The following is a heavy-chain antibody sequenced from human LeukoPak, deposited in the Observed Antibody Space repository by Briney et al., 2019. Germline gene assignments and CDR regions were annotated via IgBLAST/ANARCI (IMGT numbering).Heavy chain of an antibody. V-gene: IGHV3-30*02. Sequence: GGSLRLSCAASGFTFSSYGMHWVRQAPGKGLEWVAFIRYDGSNKHYADSVKGRFTISRDNSKNTLYLQMNSLRAEDTAVYYCASSIVGATTCFDYWGQGTLVTVSS. CDR1: GFTFSSYG. CDR3: ASSIVGATTCFDY. CDR2: IRYDGSNK. J-gene: IGHJ4*02. D-gene: IGHD1-26*01.